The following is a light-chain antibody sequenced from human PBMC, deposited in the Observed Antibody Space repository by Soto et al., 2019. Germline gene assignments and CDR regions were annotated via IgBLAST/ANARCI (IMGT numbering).Light chain of an antibody. V-gene: IGLV2-14*03. J-gene: IGLJ1*01. CDR1: SSDIGASNY. CDR3: YSWNSNSDTHHV. Sequence: QSALTQPASVSGSPGQSITISCTGTSSDIGASNYVSWYQQHPGQATKLMISDVNNLPSGISDRFSGSKSGNTASLTISGLQAEDAADYYCYSWNSNSDTHHVFGTGPKLTVL. CDR2: DVN.